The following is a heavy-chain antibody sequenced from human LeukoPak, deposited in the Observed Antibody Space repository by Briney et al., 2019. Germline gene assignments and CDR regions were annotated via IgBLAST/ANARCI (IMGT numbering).Heavy chain of an antibody. D-gene: IGHD2-15*01. Sequence: SVKVSCKVSGYTLTELSMHWVRQAPGKGLEWMGGFDPEDGETIYAQKFQGRVTMTEDTSTDTAYMELSSLRSEDTAVYYCATSSVVVVAATPPFDYWGQGTLVTVSS. CDR1: GYTLTELS. CDR2: FDPEDGET. V-gene: IGHV1-24*01. CDR3: ATSSVVVVAATPPFDY. J-gene: IGHJ4*02.